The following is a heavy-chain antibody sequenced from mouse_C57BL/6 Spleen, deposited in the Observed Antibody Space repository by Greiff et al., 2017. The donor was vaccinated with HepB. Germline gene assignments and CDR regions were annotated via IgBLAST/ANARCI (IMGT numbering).Heavy chain of an antibody. CDR3: ARSGDGYPWDY. CDR2: INPNNGGT. J-gene: IGHJ4*01. Sequence: EVQLQQSGPELEKPGASVKISCKASGYTFTDYYMNWVKQSHGKSLEWIGDINPNNGGTSYNQKFKGKATLTVDKSSSTAYMELRSLTSEDSAVDYCARSGDGYPWDYWGQGTSVTVSS. D-gene: IGHD2-3*01. CDR1: GYTFTDYY. V-gene: IGHV1-26*01.